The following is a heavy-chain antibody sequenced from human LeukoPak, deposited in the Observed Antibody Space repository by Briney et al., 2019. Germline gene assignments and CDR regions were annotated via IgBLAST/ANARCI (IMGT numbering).Heavy chain of an antibody. CDR1: GGSITRSSYY. CDR2: IYYTGST. Sequence: TSETLSLTCSVSGGSITRSSYYWGWIRQPPGKGLEWIGSIYYTGSTNYNPSLKSRVTISEDTSKNQFSLKLSSVTAADTAVYYCARGGDDYVWGSYRFWGQGTLVTVSS. V-gene: IGHV4-39*07. J-gene: IGHJ4*02. CDR3: ARGGDDYVWGSYRF. D-gene: IGHD3-16*02.